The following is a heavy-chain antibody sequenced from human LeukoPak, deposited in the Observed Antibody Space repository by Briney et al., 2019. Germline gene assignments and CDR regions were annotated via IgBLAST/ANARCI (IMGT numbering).Heavy chain of an antibody. CDR2: IIPIFGTA. CDR1: GYTFSSYA. J-gene: IGHJ4*02. CDR3: ARDLYGGNIADY. Sequence: GASVKVSCKASGYTFSSYAMNWVRQAPGQGLEWMGGIIPIFGTANYAQKFQGRVTITADESTSTAHMELSSLRSEDTAVYYCARDLYGGNIADYWGQGTLVTVSS. D-gene: IGHD4-23*01. V-gene: IGHV1-69*13.